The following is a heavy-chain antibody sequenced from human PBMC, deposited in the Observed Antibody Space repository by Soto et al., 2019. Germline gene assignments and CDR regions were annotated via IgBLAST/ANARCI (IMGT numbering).Heavy chain of an antibody. D-gene: IGHD5-12*01. Sequence: RSVTCIVAGMTVSRNAAEWQGSKHSPSKGLEWLGRTNYRSKWYNDYPISVKGRITLIPDTSKNRFSLQLNSATPAGTALYYCARDTYSGYDFGLWGQGTFVTGSS. V-gene: IGHV6-1*01. CDR2: TNYRSKWYN. CDR3: ARDTYSGYDFGL. CDR1: GMTVSRNAAE. J-gene: IGHJ5*02.